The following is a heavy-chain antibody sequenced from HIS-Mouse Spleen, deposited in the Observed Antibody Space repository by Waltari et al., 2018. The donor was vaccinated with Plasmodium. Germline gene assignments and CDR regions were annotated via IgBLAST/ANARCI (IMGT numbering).Heavy chain of an antibody. V-gene: IGHV4-34*01. D-gene: IGHD1-26*01. CDR3: ARGGIVGATIDY. Sequence: QVQLQQWGAGLLKPSETLSLTCAVYGGSFSGYYWSWNRQPPGKGLEWIGEINHSGSTNYNPSLKSRVTISVDTSKNQFSLKLSSVTAADTAVYYCARGGIVGATIDYWGQGTLVTVSS. CDR1: GGSFSGYY. CDR2: INHSGST. J-gene: IGHJ4*02.